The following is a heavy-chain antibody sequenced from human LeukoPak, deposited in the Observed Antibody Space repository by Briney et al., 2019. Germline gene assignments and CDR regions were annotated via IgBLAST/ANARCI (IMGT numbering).Heavy chain of an antibody. CDR3: AKGVNTVSFTFDY. D-gene: IGHD3-22*01. CDR2: ISGDGVTT. V-gene: IGHV3-43*02. Sequence: GGSLRLSCAASGFTFHDYSMHWVRQTPGKGLEWVSVISGDGVTTHYADSVKGRFTISRDNSKDSLYLQMDSLRAEDTAVYFCAKGVNTVSFTFDYWGQGTLATVSS. CDR1: GFTFHDYS. J-gene: IGHJ4*02.